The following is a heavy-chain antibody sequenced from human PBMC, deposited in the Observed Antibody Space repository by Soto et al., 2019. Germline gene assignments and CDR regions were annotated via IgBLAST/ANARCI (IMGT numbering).Heavy chain of an antibody. D-gene: IGHD2-2*01. CDR2: IIPIFGTA. J-gene: IGHJ5*02. Sequence: SVKVSCKASGGTFSSYAISWVRQAPGQGLEWMGGIIPIFGTANYAQKFQGRVTITADESTSTAYMELSSLRSEDTAVYYCARGGYCSSTSCSDWFDPWGQGTLVTVPS. CDR3: ARGGYCSSTSCSDWFDP. CDR1: GGTFSSYA. V-gene: IGHV1-69*13.